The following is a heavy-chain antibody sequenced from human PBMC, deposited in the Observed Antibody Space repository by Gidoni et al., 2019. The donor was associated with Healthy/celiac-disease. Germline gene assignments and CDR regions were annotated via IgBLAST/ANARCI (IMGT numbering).Heavy chain of an antibody. V-gene: IGHV4-39*01. CDR3: ARVMITFGGVAYYMDV. Sequence: QLQLQESGPGLVKPSETLSLTCTVHGGSISSSSYYWGWIRQPPGKGLEWIGSIYYSGSTYYNPSLKSRVTISVDTSKNQFSLKLSSVTAADTAVYYCARVMITFGGVAYYMDVWGKGTTVTVSS. D-gene: IGHD3-16*01. CDR1: GGSISSSSYY. J-gene: IGHJ6*03. CDR2: IYYSGST.